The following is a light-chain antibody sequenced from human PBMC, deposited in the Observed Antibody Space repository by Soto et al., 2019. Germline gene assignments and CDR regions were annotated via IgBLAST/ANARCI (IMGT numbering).Light chain of an antibody. J-gene: IGLJ3*02. CDR2: DVN. V-gene: IGLV2-11*01. CDR3: CSYAGNYPK. Sequence: HSALTQPRSVSGSPGQSVTISCTGSSSDVGAYNFVSWYQRYPAKAPKLMIYDVNKRPSGVPDRFSGSKSGYTASLTISGLQAEDEADYYCCSYAGNYPKFGGGTKLTVL. CDR1: SSDVGAYNF.